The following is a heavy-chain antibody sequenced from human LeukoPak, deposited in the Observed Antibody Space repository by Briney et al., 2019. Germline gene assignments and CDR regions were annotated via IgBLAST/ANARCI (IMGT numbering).Heavy chain of an antibody. CDR1: GGSFSGYY. CDR3: ARHLYCGSGSPSFPYYYYYYVDV. J-gene: IGHJ6*03. CDR2: INHSGST. Sequence: KPSETLSLTCAVCGGSFSGYYWSWIRQPPGKGLGWIGEINHSGSTNYNPSLKSRVTISVDTSKNQFSLKLSSVTAADTAVYYCARHLYCGSGSPSFPYYYYYYVDVWGKGTTVTISS. D-gene: IGHD3-10*01. V-gene: IGHV4-34*01.